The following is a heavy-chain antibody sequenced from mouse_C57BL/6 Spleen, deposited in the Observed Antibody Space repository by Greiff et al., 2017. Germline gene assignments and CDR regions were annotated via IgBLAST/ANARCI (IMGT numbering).Heavy chain of an antibody. V-gene: IGHV1-50*01. CDR1: GYTFTSYW. J-gene: IGHJ2*01. Sequence: QVQLQQPGAELVKPGASVKLSCKASGYTFTSYWMQWVKQRPGQGLEWIGEIDPSNSYTNYNQKFKGKATLTVDTASSTAYMQLSSLTSEDSAVYYCARFSRHYYGFDYWGQGTTLTVSS. CDR2: IDPSNSYT. CDR3: ARFSRHYYGFDY. D-gene: IGHD1-1*01.